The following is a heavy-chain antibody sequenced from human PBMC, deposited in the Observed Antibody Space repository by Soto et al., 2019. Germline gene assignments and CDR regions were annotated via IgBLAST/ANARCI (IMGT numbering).Heavy chain of an antibody. CDR2: ISPYNSNT. CDR3: ARTGGDCTQGVCYDY. D-gene: IGHD2-8*01. CDR1: GYIFIKYG. J-gene: IGHJ4*02. Sequence: GASVKVSCEASGYIFIKYGISCMRQAPGQGLEWIGWISPYNSNTHYAQNLLGRVTVTRDTSTSTAYMELTSLRSDDTAVYYCARTGGDCTQGVCYDYWGQGTLVTVSS. V-gene: IGHV1-18*01.